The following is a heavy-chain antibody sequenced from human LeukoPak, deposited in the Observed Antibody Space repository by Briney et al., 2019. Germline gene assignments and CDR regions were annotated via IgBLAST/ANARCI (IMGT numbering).Heavy chain of an antibody. Sequence: ASVKVSCKASGYTFTSYGISWLRQAPGQGLEWMGWISAYNGNTNYAQKLQGRVTMTRDTSTSTVYMELSSLRSEDTAVYYCAREAYSSSSAGGYRGQGTLVTVSS. D-gene: IGHD6-6*01. V-gene: IGHV1-18*01. CDR2: ISAYNGNT. CDR3: AREAYSSSSAGGY. J-gene: IGHJ4*02. CDR1: GYTFTSYG.